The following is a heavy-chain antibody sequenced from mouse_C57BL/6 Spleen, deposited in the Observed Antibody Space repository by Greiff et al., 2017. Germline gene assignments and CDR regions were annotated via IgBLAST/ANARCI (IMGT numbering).Heavy chain of an antibody. J-gene: IGHJ4*01. CDR3: TRPTGGNAMDY. V-gene: IGHV6-6*01. CDR2: IRNKANNHAT. D-gene: IGHD3-1*01. Sequence: EVKLVESGGGLVQPGGSMKISCAASGFTFSDAWMDWVRQSPEKGLEWVAEIRNKANNHATYYAESVKGRFTISRDDSKSSVYLQMNSLRAEDTGIYYCTRPTGGNAMDYWGQGTSVTVDS. CDR1: GFTFSDAW.